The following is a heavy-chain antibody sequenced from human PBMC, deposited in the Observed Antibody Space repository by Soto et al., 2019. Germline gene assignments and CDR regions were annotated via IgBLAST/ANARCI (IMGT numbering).Heavy chain of an antibody. D-gene: IGHD3-10*01. V-gene: IGHV3-30*04. CDR3: AKKGVIWFGELHDAFDI. CDR2: ISYDGSNK. Sequence: GGSLRLSCAASGFTFSSYAMHWVRQAPGKGLEWVAVISYDGSNKYYADSVKGRFTISRDNSKNTLYLQMNSLRAEDTAVYYCAKKGVIWFGELHDAFDIWGQGTMVTVSS. CDR1: GFTFSSYA. J-gene: IGHJ3*02.